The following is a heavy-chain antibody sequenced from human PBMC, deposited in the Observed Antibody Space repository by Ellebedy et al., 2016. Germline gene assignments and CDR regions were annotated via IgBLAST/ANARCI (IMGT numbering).Heavy chain of an antibody. D-gene: IGHD3-9*01. CDR2: ISADNGDT. J-gene: IGHJ5*02. CDR1: GYTFTSYD. V-gene: IGHV1-18*01. CDR3: ARVERDYDILTGYHSAAWFDP. Sequence: ASVKVSCRASGYTFTSYDINWVRQAPGQGLEWMGWISADNGDTNYAQKLQGRVTMTTDTTTRTAYMELRNLRSDDTAVYYCARVERDYDILTGYHSAAWFDPWGQGTLVTVSS.